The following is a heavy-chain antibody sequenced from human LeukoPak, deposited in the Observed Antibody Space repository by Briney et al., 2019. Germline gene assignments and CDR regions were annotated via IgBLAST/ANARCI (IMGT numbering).Heavy chain of an antibody. CDR1: GYTFTSYG. CDR3: ARSPTRDLLRYFDLGLDYYYYGMDV. J-gene: IGHJ6*02. D-gene: IGHD3-9*01. CDR2: ISAYNGNT. V-gene: IGHV1-18*01. Sequence: ASVKVSCKASGYTFTSYGISWVRQAPGQGLEWMGWISAYNGNTNYAQKLQSRVTITTDTSTSTAYMELRSLRSDDTAVYYCARSPTRDLLRYFDLGLDYYYYGMDVWGQGTTVTVSS.